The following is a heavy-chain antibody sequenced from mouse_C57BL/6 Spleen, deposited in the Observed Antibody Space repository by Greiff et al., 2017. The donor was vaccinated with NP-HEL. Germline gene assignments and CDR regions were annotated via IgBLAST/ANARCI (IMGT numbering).Heavy chain of an antibody. CDR3: ARVGSSLDY. CDR1: GFTFSDYY. D-gene: IGHD1-1*01. J-gene: IGHJ2*01. Sequence: EVQLQESEGGLVQPGSSMKLSCTASGFTFSDYYMAWVRQVPEKGLEWVANINYDGSSTYYLDSLKSRFIISRDNAKNILYLQMSSLKSEDTATYYCARVGSSLDYWGQGTTLTVSS. V-gene: IGHV5-16*01. CDR2: INYDGSST.